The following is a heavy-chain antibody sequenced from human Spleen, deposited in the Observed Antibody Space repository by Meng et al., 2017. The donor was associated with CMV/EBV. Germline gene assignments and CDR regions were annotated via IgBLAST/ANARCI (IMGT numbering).Heavy chain of an antibody. CDR3: AGASYNDFWSGYST. CDR1: CASISSSNW. V-gene: IGHV4-4*02. J-gene: IGHJ4*02. Sequence: SCASISSSNWWSCVRQSPGKGLEWIGEIYHTGGTNYNPSLKSRVTISLDNSKNQFSLKLSSVTAADSAVYYCAGASYNDFWSGYSTWGQGTLVTVSS. D-gene: IGHD3-3*01. CDR2: IYHTGGT.